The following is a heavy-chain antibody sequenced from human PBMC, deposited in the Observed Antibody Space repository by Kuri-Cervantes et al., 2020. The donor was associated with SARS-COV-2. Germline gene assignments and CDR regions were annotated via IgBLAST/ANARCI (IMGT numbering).Heavy chain of an antibody. CDR1: GYTLTELS. CDR3: ATAPAVVAANWFDP. D-gene: IGHD2-15*01. J-gene: IGHJ5*02. V-gene: IGHV1-24*01. Sequence: ASVKVSCKVSGYTLTELSMHWVRQAPGKGLEWMGGFDPEAGETIYAQKFQGRVTMTEDTSTDTAYMELSSLRSEDTAVYYCATAPAVVAANWFDPWGQGTPVTVSS. CDR2: FDPEAGET.